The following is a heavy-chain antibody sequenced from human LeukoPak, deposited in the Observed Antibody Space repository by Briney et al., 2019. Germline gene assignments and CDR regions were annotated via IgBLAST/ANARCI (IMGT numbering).Heavy chain of an antibody. J-gene: IGHJ4*02. D-gene: IGHD4-17*01. Sequence: PGGSLRLSCAASGFSFISYGMHWVRQAPGKGLEWVGVISVDGRNKKYADSVKGRFTISRDNSKDTLYLQMNSLRDEDTAVYYCAKRPSDYGDYVTYFDYWGQGTLVTVSS. CDR3: AKRPSDYGDYVTYFDY. CDR2: ISVDGRNK. CDR1: GFSFISYG. V-gene: IGHV3-30*18.